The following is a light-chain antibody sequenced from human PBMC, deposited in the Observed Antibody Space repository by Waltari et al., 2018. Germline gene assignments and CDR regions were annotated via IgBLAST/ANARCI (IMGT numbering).Light chain of an antibody. J-gene: IGKJ2*01. Sequence: EIVMTQTPLSLHATPGEPASISCRSSQSLITSDDGYTYLDWFLQKPGQPPQLLIYPLAYRASRVPDRFSGTGSGSNFSLEISRVEAEDVGIYYCMQRLEFPYTFGQGTRLDMK. CDR1: QSLITSDDGYTY. CDR3: MQRLEFPYT. CDR2: PLA. V-gene: IGKV2-40*01.